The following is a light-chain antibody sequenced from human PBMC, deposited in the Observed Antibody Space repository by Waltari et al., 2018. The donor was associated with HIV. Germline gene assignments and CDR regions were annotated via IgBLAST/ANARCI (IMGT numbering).Light chain of an antibody. CDR1: SLRNYY. V-gene: IGLV3-19*01. CDR2: GTN. CDR3: NARDTSGNLLL. Sequence: SAGLTQDRVVSVALGQTVKITCQGDSLRNYYASWHQQKPGQAPLLGLYGTNDRPSGIPARFSGATSGNTASLTIADVQAEDEGDYYCNARDTSGNLLLFGGGTKLTVL. J-gene: IGLJ2*01.